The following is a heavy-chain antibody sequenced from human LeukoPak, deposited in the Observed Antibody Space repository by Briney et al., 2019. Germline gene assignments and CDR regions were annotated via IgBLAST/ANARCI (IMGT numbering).Heavy chain of an antibody. Sequence: GGSLKLSCAASGFTFSSYAMSWVRQAPGKGLEWVSAISGSGGSTYYADSVKGRFTISRDNSKNTLYLQMNSLRAEDTAVYYCGYGDYYYYGMDVWGQGTTVTVSS. CDR2: ISGSGGST. V-gene: IGHV3-23*01. CDR3: GYGDYYYYGMDV. D-gene: IGHD4-17*01. J-gene: IGHJ6*02. CDR1: GFTFSSYA.